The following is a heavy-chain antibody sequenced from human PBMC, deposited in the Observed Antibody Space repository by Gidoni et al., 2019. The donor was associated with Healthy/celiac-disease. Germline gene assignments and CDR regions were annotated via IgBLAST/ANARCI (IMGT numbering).Heavy chain of an antibody. CDR2: IYYSGST. J-gene: IGHJ4*02. V-gene: IGHV4-59*01. Sequence: GPGLVKPSETLSLTCTVSGGSISSYYWSWIRQPPGKGLEWIGYIYYSGSTNYNPSLKSRVTISVDTSKNQFSLKLSSVTAADTAVYYCARGPGYGGKPDQPFDYWGQGTLVTVSS. D-gene: IGHD4-17*01. CDR1: GGSISSYY. CDR3: ARGPGYGGKPDQPFDY.